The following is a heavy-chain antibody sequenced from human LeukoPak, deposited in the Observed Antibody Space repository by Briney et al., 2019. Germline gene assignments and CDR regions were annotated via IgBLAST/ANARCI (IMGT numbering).Heavy chain of an antibody. CDR2: ISSNGGST. Sequence: GGSLRLSCSASGFNFNNYAMNWVRQAPGKGLEYVSAISSNGGSTYYANSVKGRCTISRDNSKNTLYLQMSSLRAEDTAVYYCGLAAYYYDSSGSDDAFDIWGQGTMVIVSS. CDR3: GLAAYYYDSSGSDDAFDI. J-gene: IGHJ3*02. D-gene: IGHD3-22*01. V-gene: IGHV3-64D*08. CDR1: GFNFNNYA.